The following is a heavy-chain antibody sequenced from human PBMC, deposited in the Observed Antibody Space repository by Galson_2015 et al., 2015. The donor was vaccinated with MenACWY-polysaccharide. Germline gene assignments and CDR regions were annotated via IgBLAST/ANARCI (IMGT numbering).Heavy chain of an antibody. D-gene: IGHD6-25*01. CDR2: IHYRGST. Sequence: TLSLTCNVSGDSTRSGGYYWSWIRQHPGKGLEWMGYIHYRGSTSYNPSLKSRLLISGDASNGLFSLKLSSVTAADTAVYYCARYNIAAGDFDYWGQGALVTVSS. V-gene: IGHV4-31*03. J-gene: IGHJ4*02. CDR3: ARYNIAAGDFDY. CDR1: GDSTRSGGYY.